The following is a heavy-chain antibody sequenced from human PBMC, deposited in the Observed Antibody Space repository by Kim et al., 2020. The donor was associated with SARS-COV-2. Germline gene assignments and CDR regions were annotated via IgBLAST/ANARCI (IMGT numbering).Heavy chain of an antibody. CDR3: ARRQVGATNWFDP. J-gene: IGHJ5*02. D-gene: IGHD1-26*01. Sequence: YTPSFQGKVTISADKSISTAYLQWSSLKASDTAMYYCARRQVGATNWFDPWGQGTLVTVSS. V-gene: IGHV5-51*01.